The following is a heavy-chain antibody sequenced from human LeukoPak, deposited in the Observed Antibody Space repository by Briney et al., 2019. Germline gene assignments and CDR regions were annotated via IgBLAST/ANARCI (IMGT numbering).Heavy chain of an antibody. CDR3: ARSSKSAFDY. D-gene: IGHD3-3*01. CDR2: FYPAESRV. CDR1: GYSFPNYW. V-gene: IGHV5-51*03. Sequence: KPGESLKISCKVSGYSFPNYWIGWARQMPGKGLEWMGIFYPAESRVRYGPSFRGQVTISVDKSISTAYLQWSSLKASDSAMYYCARSSKSAFDYWGQGTLVTVSS. J-gene: IGHJ4*02.